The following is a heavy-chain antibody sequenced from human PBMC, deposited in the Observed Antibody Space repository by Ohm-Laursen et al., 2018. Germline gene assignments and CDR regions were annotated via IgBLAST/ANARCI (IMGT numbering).Heavy chain of an antibody. D-gene: IGHD3-10*01. CDR2: ISWNSGII. J-gene: IGHJ6*02. Sequence: SLRLSCSASGFTFDDYAMHWVRQAPGKGLEWVSGISWNSGIIGYADSVKGRFTISRDNAKNSLYLQMNSLRAEDTALYYCAKDLERRITMVRGFYYYYGMDVWGQGTTVTVSS. V-gene: IGHV3-9*01. CDR1: GFTFDDYA. CDR3: AKDLERRITMVRGFYYYYGMDV.